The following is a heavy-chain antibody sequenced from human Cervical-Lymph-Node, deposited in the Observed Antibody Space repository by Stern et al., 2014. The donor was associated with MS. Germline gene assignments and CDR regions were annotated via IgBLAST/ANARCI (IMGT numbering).Heavy chain of an antibody. CDR1: GGSISSSSYY. CDR2: IYYSGST. Sequence: QVQLQESGPGLVKPSETLSLTCTVSGGSISSSSYYWGWIRQPPGKGLEWIGSIYYSGSTYYNPSLKSRVTISGDTSKNQFSRKLSSVTAADTAVYYCARRGCSSTSCSLIFDYWGQGTLVTVSS. J-gene: IGHJ4*02. CDR3: ARRGCSSTSCSLIFDY. D-gene: IGHD2-2*01. V-gene: IGHV4-39*01.